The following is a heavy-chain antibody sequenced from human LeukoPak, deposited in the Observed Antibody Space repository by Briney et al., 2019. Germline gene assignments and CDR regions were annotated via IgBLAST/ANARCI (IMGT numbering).Heavy chain of an antibody. CDR1: GGSFSGYY. V-gene: IGHV4-34*01. CDR3: ARGGGYCTNGVCYPLDY. CDR2: INHSGST. D-gene: IGHD2-8*01. Sequence: PSETLSLTCAVYGGSFSGYYWSWIRQPPGKGLEWIGEINHSGSTNYNPSLKSRVTISVDTSKNQFSLKLSSVTAADTAVYYCARGGGYCTNGVCYPLDYSGQGTLVTVSS. J-gene: IGHJ4*02.